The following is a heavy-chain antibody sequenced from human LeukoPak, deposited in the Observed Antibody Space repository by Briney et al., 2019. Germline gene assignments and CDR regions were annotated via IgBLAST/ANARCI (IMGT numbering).Heavy chain of an antibody. CDR3: ARLWFGELPGDY. Sequence: GGSLRLSCAASGFTFDDYGMSWVRQAPGKGLEWVSGINWNGGSTGYADSAKGRFTISRDNAKNSLYLQMNSLRAEDTALYYCARLWFGELPGDYWGQGTLVTVSS. CDR1: GFTFDDYG. CDR2: INWNGGST. V-gene: IGHV3-20*04. J-gene: IGHJ4*02. D-gene: IGHD3-10*01.